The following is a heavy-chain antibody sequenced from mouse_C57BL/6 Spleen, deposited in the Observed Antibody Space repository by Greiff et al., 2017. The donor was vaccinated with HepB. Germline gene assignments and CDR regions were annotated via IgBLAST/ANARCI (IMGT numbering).Heavy chain of an antibody. V-gene: IGHV14-2*01. CDR3: ASDYGSSYDFDY. J-gene: IGHJ2*01. Sequence: VQLQQPGAELVKPGASVKLSCTASGFNIKDYYMHWVKQRTEQGLEWIGRIDSEDGETKYAPKFQGKATITADTPSNTAYLQLSSLTSEDTAVSYCASDYGSSYDFDYWGQGTTLTVSS. CDR1: GFNIKDYY. CDR2: IDSEDGET. D-gene: IGHD1-1*01.